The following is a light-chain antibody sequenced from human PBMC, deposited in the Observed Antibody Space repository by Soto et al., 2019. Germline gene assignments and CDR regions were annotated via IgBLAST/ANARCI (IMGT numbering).Light chain of an antibody. Sequence: QSALTQPASVSGSPGQSITISCSGTSSDVGVYNYVSWYQQHPGKAPKLMICEVSNRPSGVSSRFSGSKSGNTASLTISGLQAEDEADYYCSSYTSSSTLVFGGGTKLTVL. J-gene: IGLJ2*01. V-gene: IGLV2-14*01. CDR3: SSYTSSSTLV. CDR1: SSDVGVYNY. CDR2: EVS.